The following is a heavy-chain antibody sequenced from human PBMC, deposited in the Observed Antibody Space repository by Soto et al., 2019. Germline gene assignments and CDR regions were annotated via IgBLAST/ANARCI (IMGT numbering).Heavy chain of an antibody. CDR3: ARVRSLEWLPNEQNYFDY. CDR1: GDSISSYY. J-gene: IGHJ4*02. V-gene: IGHV4-59*01. D-gene: IGHD3-3*01. Sequence: QVQLQESGPGLVKPSETLSLTCSVSGDSISSYYWSWIRQPPGKGLEWLGYFYYRGSTNYNPSLKSRVTISVDTSKNQVSLKLTSVTAADTALYYCARVRSLEWLPNEQNYFDYWGQGTLVTVSS. CDR2: FYYRGST.